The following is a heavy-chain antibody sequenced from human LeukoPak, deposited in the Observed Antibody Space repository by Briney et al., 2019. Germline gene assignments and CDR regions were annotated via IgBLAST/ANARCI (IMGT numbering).Heavy chain of an antibody. Sequence: SETLSLTCTVSGGSISSYYWSWIRQSPGKGLEWIGYIYYSGSTSYNPSLTSRVTISVDTSKKQFSLTLSSVPAADTAFYYCARLNVRLPHDAFDIWGQGTIVTVSS. CDR2: IYYSGST. CDR1: GGSISSYY. CDR3: ARLNVRLPHDAFDI. J-gene: IGHJ3*02. V-gene: IGHV4-59*01. D-gene: IGHD3-10*02.